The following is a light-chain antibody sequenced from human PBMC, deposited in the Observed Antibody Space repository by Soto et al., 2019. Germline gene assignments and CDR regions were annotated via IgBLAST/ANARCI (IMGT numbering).Light chain of an antibody. V-gene: IGKV1-39*01. CDR1: QSISSY. Sequence: DIQMTQSPSSLSASVGDRVTITCRASQSISSYLNWYQQKPGKAPKLLIYAASSLQSGVPSRFSGSGSGTDFTLTISSLQPEDFATYYCQQSYRTLWTFGQGIKVDIK. J-gene: IGKJ1*01. CDR3: QQSYRTLWT. CDR2: AAS.